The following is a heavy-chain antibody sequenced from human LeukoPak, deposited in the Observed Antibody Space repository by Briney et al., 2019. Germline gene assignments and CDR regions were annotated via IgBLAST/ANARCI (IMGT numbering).Heavy chain of an antibody. CDR1: GYTFTSYG. V-gene: IGHV1-18*01. CDR2: ISAYNGNT. J-gene: IGHJ3*02. CDR3: ARSYYDFWSGYPEMAFDI. D-gene: IGHD3-3*01. Sequence: ASVKVSCKASGYTFTSYGISWVRQAPGQGLECMGWISAYNGNTNYAQKLQGRVTMTTDTSTATAYMELRSLRSDDTAVYYCARSYYDFWSGYPEMAFDIWGQGTMVTVSS.